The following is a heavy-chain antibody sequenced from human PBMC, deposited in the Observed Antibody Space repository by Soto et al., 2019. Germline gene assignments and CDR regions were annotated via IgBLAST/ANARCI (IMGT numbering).Heavy chain of an antibody. D-gene: IGHD2-15*01. Sequence: GGSLRLSCAASGFTFSSYAMHWVRQAPGKGLEYVSAISSNGGSTYYANSVKGRFTISRDNSKNTLYLQMGSLRAEDMAVYYCARGSGLCSGGSCHFDYWGQGTLVTVSS. J-gene: IGHJ4*02. CDR2: ISSNGGST. CDR3: ARGSGLCSGGSCHFDY. CDR1: GFTFSSYA. V-gene: IGHV3-64*01.